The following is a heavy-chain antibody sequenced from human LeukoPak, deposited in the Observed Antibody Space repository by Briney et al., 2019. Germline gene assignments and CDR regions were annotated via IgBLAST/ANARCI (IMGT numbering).Heavy chain of an antibody. CDR1: GGSFSGYH. J-gene: IGHJ4*02. D-gene: IGHD3-22*01. CDR2: INHSGST. Sequence: PSETLSLTCAVYGGSFSGYHWSWIRQPPGKGLKWIGEINHSGSTNYNPSLKSRVTISVDTSKNQFSLKLSSVTAADTAVYYCARHRTYYYDSSREFDYWGQGTLVTVSS. CDR3: ARHRTYYYDSSREFDY. V-gene: IGHV4-34*01.